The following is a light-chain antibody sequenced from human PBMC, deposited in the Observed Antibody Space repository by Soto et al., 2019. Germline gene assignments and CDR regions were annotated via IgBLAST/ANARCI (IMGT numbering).Light chain of an antibody. CDR1: SSDVGSYNL. J-gene: IGLJ3*02. Sequence: SALTQPASVSGSPEQSITISCTGTSSDVGSYNLVSWYQQHPGKAPTVMIYEATKRPSGVSNRFSGSKSGNTASLTISGLQAEDEDDYYCCSYAGSGTVVFGGGTKLTVL. V-gene: IGLV2-23*01. CDR2: EAT. CDR3: CSYAGSGTVV.